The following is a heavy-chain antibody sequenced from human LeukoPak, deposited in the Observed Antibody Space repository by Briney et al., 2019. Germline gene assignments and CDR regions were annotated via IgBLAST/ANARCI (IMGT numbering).Heavy chain of an antibody. CDR1: GGSISSGGYY. Sequence: SETLSLTCTVSGGSISSGGYYWSWIRQHPGKGLEWIGYIYYSGSTYYNPSLKSRVTISVDTSKNQFSLRLSSVTAADTAVYYCARYGSGRNLDYWGQGTLVTVSS. CDR2: IYYSGST. D-gene: IGHD2-15*01. CDR3: ARYGSGRNLDY. J-gene: IGHJ4*02. V-gene: IGHV4-31*03.